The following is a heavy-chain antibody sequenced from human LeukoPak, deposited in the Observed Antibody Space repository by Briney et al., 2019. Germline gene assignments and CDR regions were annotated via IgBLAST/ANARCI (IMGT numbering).Heavy chain of an antibody. CDR1: GYTFTGYY. D-gene: IGHD6-6*01. Sequence: ASVKVSCKASGYTFTGYYMHWVRQAPGQGLEWMGWINPNSGGTNYAQKFQGRVTMTRDTSISTAYMELSRLRSDDTAVYYCARPNYRGIAARPGFDYWGQGTLVTVSS. CDR2: INPNSGGT. J-gene: IGHJ4*02. V-gene: IGHV1-2*02. CDR3: ARPNYRGIAARPGFDY.